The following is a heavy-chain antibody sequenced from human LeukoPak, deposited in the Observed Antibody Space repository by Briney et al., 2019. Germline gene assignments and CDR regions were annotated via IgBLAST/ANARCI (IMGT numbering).Heavy chain of an antibody. CDR3: ARLVRGKDY. D-gene: IGHD3-10*02. J-gene: IGHJ4*02. V-gene: IGHV4-38-2*02. CDR2: INDSGST. CDR1: GYSISSGYY. Sequence: PSETLSLICTVSGYSISSGYYWGGIRQPPGKGREWIGEINDSGSTNYNPSLQSRVTISVDTSKNQFSLKLSSVTAADTAVCYCARLVRGKDYWGQGTLVTVSS.